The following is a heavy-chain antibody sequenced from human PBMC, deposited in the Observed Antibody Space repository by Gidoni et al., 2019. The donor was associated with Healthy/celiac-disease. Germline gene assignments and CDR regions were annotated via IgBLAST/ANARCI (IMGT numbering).Heavy chain of an antibody. V-gene: IGHV1-69*01. Sequence: QVQLVQSGAEVKKPGSSVTVSCKASGGTFSSYAISWVRQAPGQGLEWTGGIIPIFGTANYAQKFQGRVTITADESTSTAYMELSSLRSEDTAVYYCARGSCSGGSCYSKRDYYYYGMDVWGQGTTVTVSS. CDR2: IIPIFGTA. D-gene: IGHD2-15*01. J-gene: IGHJ6*02. CDR3: ARGSCSGGSCYSKRDYYYYGMDV. CDR1: GGTFSSYA.